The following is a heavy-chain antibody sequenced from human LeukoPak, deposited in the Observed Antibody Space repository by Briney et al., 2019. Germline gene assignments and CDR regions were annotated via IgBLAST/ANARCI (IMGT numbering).Heavy chain of an antibody. Sequence: PSETLSLTCTVSGGSISSSSYYWGWIRQPPGKGLEWIGSIYYSGSTYYNPSLKSRVTISVDTSKNQFSLKLSSVTAADTAVYYCARSAQAYFDYWGQGTLVTVSS. CDR1: GGSISSSSYY. CDR2: IYYSGST. CDR3: ARSAQAYFDY. D-gene: IGHD4/OR15-4a*01. V-gene: IGHV4-39*07. J-gene: IGHJ4*02.